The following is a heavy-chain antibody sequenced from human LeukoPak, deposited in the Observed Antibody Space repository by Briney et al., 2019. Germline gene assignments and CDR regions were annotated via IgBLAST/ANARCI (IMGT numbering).Heavy chain of an antibody. CDR3: ARLRDYGDSDEYYFDY. CDR2: ISYDGSNK. V-gene: IGHV3-30*01. Sequence: GGSLRLSCAASGFTFSSYAMHWVRQAPGKGLEWVAVISYDGSNKYYADSVKGRFTISRDNSKNTLYLQMNSLRAEDTAVYYCARLRDYGDSDEYYFDYWGQGTLVTVSS. J-gene: IGHJ4*02. CDR1: GFTFSSYA. D-gene: IGHD4-17*01.